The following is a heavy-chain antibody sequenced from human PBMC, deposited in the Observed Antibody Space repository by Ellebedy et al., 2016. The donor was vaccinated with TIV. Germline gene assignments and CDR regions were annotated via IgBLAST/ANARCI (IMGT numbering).Heavy chain of an antibody. CDR3: AKTLDRGVYYYGMDV. V-gene: IGHV3-43D*03. J-gene: IGHJ6*02. CDR1: GFTFDDYA. CDR2: ISWDGGST. D-gene: IGHD3-10*01. Sequence: PGGSLRLSCAASGFTFDDYAMHWVRQAPGKGLEWVSLISWDGGSTYYADSVKGRFTIYRDNSKNSLYLQMNSLRAEDTALYYCAKTLDRGVYYYGMDVWGQGTTVTVSS.